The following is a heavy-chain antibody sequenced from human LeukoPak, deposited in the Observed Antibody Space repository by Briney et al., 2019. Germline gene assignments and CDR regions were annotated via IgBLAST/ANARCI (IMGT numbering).Heavy chain of an antibody. CDR3: ARTGGRIGDYYYYYMDV. CDR2: IYHSGST. V-gene: IGHV4-38-2*01. Sequence: PSETLSLTCAVSGYSISSGYYWGWIRQPPGKGLEWIGSIYHSGSTYYNPSLKSRVTISVDTSKNQFSLKLSSVTAADTAVYYCARTGGRIGDYYYYYMDVWGKGTTVTVSS. CDR1: GYSISSGYY. J-gene: IGHJ6*03. D-gene: IGHD2/OR15-2a*01.